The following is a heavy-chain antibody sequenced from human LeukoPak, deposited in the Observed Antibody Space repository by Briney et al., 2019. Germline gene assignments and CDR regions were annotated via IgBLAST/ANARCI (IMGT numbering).Heavy chain of an antibody. CDR1: GYAFTSYD. CDR2: MNPNSGNT. J-gene: IGHJ4*02. D-gene: IGHD2-15*01. CDR3: ARASRRGVAAADY. Sequence: ASVKVSCKASGYAFTSYDINWVRQATGQGLEWMGWMNPNSGNTGYAQKFQGRVTMTRNTSISTAYMELSSLRSEDTAVYYCARASRRGVAAADYWGQGTLVTVSS. V-gene: IGHV1-8*01.